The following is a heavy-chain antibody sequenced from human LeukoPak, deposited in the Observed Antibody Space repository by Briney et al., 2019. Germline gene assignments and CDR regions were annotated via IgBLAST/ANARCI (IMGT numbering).Heavy chain of an antibody. D-gene: IGHD4-17*01. CDR2: IYYTGST. Sequence: SETLSLTCTVSGGSISSYFWSWIRQPPGKALEWIGYIYYTGSTNYSPSLKSRVTISIDTSKNQFSLKLSSVTAADTAVYYCARRLYGDYYFDYWGQGILVTVSA. CDR1: GGSISSYF. V-gene: IGHV4-59*08. CDR3: ARRLYGDYYFDY. J-gene: IGHJ4*02.